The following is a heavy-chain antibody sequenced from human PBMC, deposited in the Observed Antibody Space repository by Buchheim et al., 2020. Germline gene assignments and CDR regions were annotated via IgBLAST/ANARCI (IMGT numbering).Heavy chain of an antibody. V-gene: IGHV3-30*18. CDR3: AKDLGRSYAVGDWYFDL. CDR1: GFTFSSYG. D-gene: IGHD3-16*01. CDR2: ISYDGSNK. Sequence: QVQLVESGGGVVQPGRSLRLSCAASGFTFSSYGMHWVRQAPGKGLEWVAVISYDGSNKYYADSVKGRFTISRDNSKNTLYLQMNSLRAEDTAVYYCAKDLGRSYAVGDWYFDLWGRGTL. J-gene: IGHJ2*01.